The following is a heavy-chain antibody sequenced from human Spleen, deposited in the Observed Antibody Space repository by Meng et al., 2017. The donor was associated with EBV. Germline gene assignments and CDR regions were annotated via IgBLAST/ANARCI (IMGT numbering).Heavy chain of an antibody. V-gene: IGHV1-46*01. D-gene: IGHD3-10*01. J-gene: IGHJ4*02. CDR3: ARGGRYDSGNYHNAYYDY. CDR1: GYTFTTYY. CDR2: IDPSGGST. Sequence: QVELVQSGAEVKKPGASVKVSCKASGYTFTTYYIHWVRQTPGQTLEWMGVIDPSGGSTSYAQKFQGRVSMTRDTSTSTVNMELSSLRSEDTAMYHCARGGRYDSGNYHNAYYDYWGQGTLVTVSS.